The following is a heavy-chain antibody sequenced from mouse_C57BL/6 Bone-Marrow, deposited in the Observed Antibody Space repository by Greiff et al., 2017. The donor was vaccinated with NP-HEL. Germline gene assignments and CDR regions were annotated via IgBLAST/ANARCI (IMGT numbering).Heavy chain of an antibody. CDR3: ARYYGSSLAWCAY. Sequence: QVQLQQPGAELVKPGASVKLSCKASGYTFTSYWMHWVKQRPGQGLEWIGMIHPNSGSTNYNEKFKSKATLTVDKSSSTAYMQLSSLTSEDSAVYYCARYYGSSLAWCAYWGQGTLVTVSA. CDR2: IHPNSGST. D-gene: IGHD1-1*01. V-gene: IGHV1-64*01. J-gene: IGHJ3*01. CDR1: GYTFTSYW.